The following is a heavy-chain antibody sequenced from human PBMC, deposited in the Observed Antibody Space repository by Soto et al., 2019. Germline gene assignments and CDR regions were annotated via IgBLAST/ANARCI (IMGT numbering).Heavy chain of an antibody. CDR1: GYSFTSYW. V-gene: IGHV5-51*01. Sequence: GESLKISCTGSGYSFTSYWIGWVRQMPGKGLEWMGIIYPGDPDTRYSPSFQGQVTISADKSISTAYLQWSSLKASDTPMYYCARRIAARPGSLYYFDYWGQGTLVTVSS. CDR3: ARRIAARPGSLYYFDY. D-gene: IGHD6-6*01. CDR2: IYPGDPDT. J-gene: IGHJ4*02.